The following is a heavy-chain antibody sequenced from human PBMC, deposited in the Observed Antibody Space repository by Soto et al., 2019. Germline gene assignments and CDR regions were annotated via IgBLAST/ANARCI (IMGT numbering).Heavy chain of an antibody. D-gene: IGHD2-8*02. CDR1: GFTVSTYG. V-gene: IGHV3-30*03. J-gene: IGHJ4*02. Sequence: QVQLVESGGGVVQPGRSLRLSCAVSGFTVSTYGMHWVRQAPGKGLEWVAVISRDGGTKYYADSVKGRFTISRDNSRNTLFLDMNSLRGDDMAVYYCTGEVASGYWVQGTLVTVSS. CDR3: TGEVASGY. CDR2: ISRDGGTK.